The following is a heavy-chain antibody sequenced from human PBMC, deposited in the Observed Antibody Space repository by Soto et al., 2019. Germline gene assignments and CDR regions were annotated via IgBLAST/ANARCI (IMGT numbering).Heavy chain of an antibody. J-gene: IGHJ5*02. CDR2: IIPILGIA. CDR1: GGTFSSYT. V-gene: IGHV1-69*02. Sequence: QVQLVQSGAEVKKPGSSVKVSCKASGGTFSSYTISWVRQAPGQGLEWMGRIIPILGIANYAQKFQGRVTITADKSTSTPYMGLSSLRSEDTAVYYCARGMLDYYDGSGLHNWFDPWGQGTLVTVSS. CDR3: ARGMLDYYDGSGLHNWFDP. D-gene: IGHD3-22*01.